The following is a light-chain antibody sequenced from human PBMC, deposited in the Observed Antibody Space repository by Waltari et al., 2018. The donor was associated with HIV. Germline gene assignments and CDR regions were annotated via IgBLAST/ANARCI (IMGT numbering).Light chain of an antibody. V-gene: IGLV1-40*01. Sequence: QSMLTQPPSVSGAPGQRVTISCPGSSSNIGARYDVHWYQHIPGTAPKLLIYESPNRPSGVPDRFSASTSGTSASLAITGLQAEDEADYYCQSFDSVVTSSVFGGGTKLTVL. CDR2: ESP. J-gene: IGLJ2*01. CDR3: QSFDSVVTSSV. CDR1: SSNIGARYD.